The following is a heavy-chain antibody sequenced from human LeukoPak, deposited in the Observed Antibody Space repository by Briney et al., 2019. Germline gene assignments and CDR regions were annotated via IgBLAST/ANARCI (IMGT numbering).Heavy chain of an antibody. CDR1: GFTFSSYA. CDR3: ARVSSGWEFDY. D-gene: IGHD6-19*01. J-gene: IGHJ4*02. Sequence: PGGSLRLSCAASGFTFSSYAMSWVRQVPGKGLEWVSAISGSGGSTYYGDSVTGRFTISRDNSKNTLYLQMNSLRAEDTAVYYCARVSSGWEFDYWGQGTLVTVSS. CDR2: ISGSGGST. V-gene: IGHV3-23*01.